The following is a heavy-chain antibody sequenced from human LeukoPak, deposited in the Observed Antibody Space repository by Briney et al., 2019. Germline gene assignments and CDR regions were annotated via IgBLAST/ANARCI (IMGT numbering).Heavy chain of an antibody. CDR3: ARDPYDYDISGLLTPYYFDY. CDR2: FYVGGAT. Sequence: PGGSLRLSCAASGFSVTNNYMSWVRQAPGEGLGWGVVFYVGGATYYADSVKGRFAISRDNSKNTLYLQMNSLRAEDTAVYYCARDPYDYDISGLLTPYYFDYWGQGTLVTVSS. D-gene: IGHD3-22*01. J-gene: IGHJ4*02. CDR1: GFSVTNNY. V-gene: IGHV3-53*01.